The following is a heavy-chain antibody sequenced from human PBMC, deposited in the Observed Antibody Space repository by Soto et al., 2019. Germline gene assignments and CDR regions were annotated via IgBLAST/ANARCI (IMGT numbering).Heavy chain of an antibody. Sequence: SETLSLTCTVSGGSISSGDYYWSWIRQPPGKGLEWIGYIYYSGSTYYNPSLKSRVTISVDTSKNQFSLKLSSVTAADTAVYYCSRLVRGAAAGTSVSWGQGTLVTVSS. D-gene: IGHD6-13*01. CDR2: IYYSGST. CDR1: GGSISSGDYY. CDR3: SRLVRGAAAGTSVS. V-gene: IGHV4-30-4*01. J-gene: IGHJ5*02.